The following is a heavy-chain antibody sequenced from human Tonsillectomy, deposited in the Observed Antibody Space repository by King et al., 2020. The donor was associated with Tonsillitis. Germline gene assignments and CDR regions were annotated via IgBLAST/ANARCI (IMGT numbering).Heavy chain of an antibody. J-gene: IGHJ6*02. CDR1: GFTFSSYW. D-gene: IGHD6-19*01. CDR2: IKQDGSEK. V-gene: IGHV3-7*01. Sequence: VQLVESGGGLVQPGGSLRLSSAASGFTFSSYWMSWVRQAPGKGLEWVANIKQDGSEKYYVDSVKGRFTISRDNAKNSLYLQMNSLRAEDTAVYYCASVKVEQWLVLDYYYGMDVWGQGTTVTVSS. CDR3: ASVKVEQWLVLDYYYGMDV.